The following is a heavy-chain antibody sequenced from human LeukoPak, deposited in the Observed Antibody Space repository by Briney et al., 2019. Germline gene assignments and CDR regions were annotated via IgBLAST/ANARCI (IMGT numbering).Heavy chain of an antibody. D-gene: IGHD3-10*01. CDR1: GFTNSNSS. J-gene: IGHJ6*02. CDR2: IVVGTGNT. Sequence: TSVKVSCKASGFTNSNSSVQWVRQARGQRPEWIGWIVVGTGNTNYAQRLQERVTITRDMSTGTVDMELSSLRSEDTAVYYCAATSIRMVQRIIYYGKDVWGQGTTVTVSS. V-gene: IGHV1-58*01. CDR3: AATSIRMVQRIIYYGKDV.